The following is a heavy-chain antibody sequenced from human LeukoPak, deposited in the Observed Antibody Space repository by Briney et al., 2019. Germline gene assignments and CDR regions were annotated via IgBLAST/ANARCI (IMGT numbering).Heavy chain of an antibody. Sequence: TSETLSLTCTVSGGSISSSSYYWGWIRQPPGKGLEWIGSIYYSGSTYYNPSLKGRVTISRDTSKNQFSLKVTSVTAADTAVYYCARDVGNSYGYAFGYWGQGTLVSVSS. D-gene: IGHD5-18*01. CDR3: ARDVGNSYGYAFGY. J-gene: IGHJ4*02. V-gene: IGHV4-39*07. CDR2: IYYSGST. CDR1: GGSISSSSYY.